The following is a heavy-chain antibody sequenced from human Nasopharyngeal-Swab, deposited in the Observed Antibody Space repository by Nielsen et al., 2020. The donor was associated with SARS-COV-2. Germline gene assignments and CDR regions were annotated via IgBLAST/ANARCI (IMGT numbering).Heavy chain of an antibody. V-gene: IGHV3-7*01. CDR1: GFTFSTYW. CDR3: ARVGGRDSSSFGY. Sequence: GESLKISCAASGFTFSTYWMSWVRQAPGKGLQWVANIKQDGSAKYYVDSVKGRFTISRDNAKNSLYLQMNSLRAEDTAVYYCARVGGRDSSSFGYWGQGTLVTVSS. J-gene: IGHJ4*02. CDR2: IKQDGSAK. D-gene: IGHD6-6*01.